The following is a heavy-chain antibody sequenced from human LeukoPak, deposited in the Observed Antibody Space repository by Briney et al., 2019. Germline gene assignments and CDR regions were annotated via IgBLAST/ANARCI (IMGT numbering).Heavy chain of an antibody. CDR1: GFSISNGYY. J-gene: IGHJ4*02. CDR2: IYHSGST. CDR3: ARDAAAEGYGDPRGDY. V-gene: IGHV4-38-2*02. Sequence: SETLSLTCTVSGFSISNGYYWGWIRQPPGKGLEWIGSIYHSGSTYYNPSLKSRVTISVDTSKNQFSLKLSSVTAADTAVYYCARDAAAEGYGDPRGDYWGQGTLVTVSS. D-gene: IGHD4-17*01.